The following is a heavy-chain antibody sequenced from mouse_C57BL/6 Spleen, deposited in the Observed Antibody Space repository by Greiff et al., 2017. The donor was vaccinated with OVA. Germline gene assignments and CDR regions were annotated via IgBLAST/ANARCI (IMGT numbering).Heavy chain of an antibody. V-gene: IGHV14-4*01. D-gene: IGHD1-1*01. CDR3: TLSSPFAY. J-gene: IGHJ3*01. CDR2: IDPENGDT. CDR1: GFNIKDDY. Sequence: VQLQQSGAELVRPGASVKVSCTASGFNIKDDYMHWVKQRPEQGLEWIGWIDPENGDTEYASKFQGKATITADTSSNTAYLQLSRLTSEDTAVYYCTLSSPFAYWGQGTLVTVSA.